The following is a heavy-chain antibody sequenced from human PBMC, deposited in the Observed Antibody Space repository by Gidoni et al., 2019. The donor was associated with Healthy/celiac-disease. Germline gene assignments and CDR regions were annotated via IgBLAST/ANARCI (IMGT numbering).Heavy chain of an antibody. V-gene: IGHV1-18*04. D-gene: IGHD2-8*01. J-gene: IGHJ6*03. CDR1: GYTFTSYG. CDR2: ISAYNGNT. Sequence: VQLVQSGAEVKKPGASVKVYCKASGYTFTSYGISWVRQAPGQGLEWMGWISAYNGNTNYAQKLQGRGTMTTDTSTSTAYMELRSLRSDDTAVYYCARVGYCTNGVCYTVDYYYMDVWGKGTTVTVSS. CDR3: ARVGYCTNGVCYTVDYYYMDV.